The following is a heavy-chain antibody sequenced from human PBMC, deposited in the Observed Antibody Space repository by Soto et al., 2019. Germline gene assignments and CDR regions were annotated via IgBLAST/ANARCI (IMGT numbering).Heavy chain of an antibody. J-gene: IGHJ4*02. CDR1: GFTFSNYV. CDR3: ARDLRDDYVSVTLAY. CDR2: ISVDGSNT. Sequence: QVQLVESGGGVVQPGRSLRLSCAASGFTFSNYVMHWVRQAPGKGLEWVAAISVDGSNTFEAYSVKGRFIMSRDNSKSTLYLQMNSLRVEDTDMYYCARDLRDDYVSVTLAYWGQGNLVTVSS. D-gene: IGHD4-17*01. V-gene: IGHV3-33*01.